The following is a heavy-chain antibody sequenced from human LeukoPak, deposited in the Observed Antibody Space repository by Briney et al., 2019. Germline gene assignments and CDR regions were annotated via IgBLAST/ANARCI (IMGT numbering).Heavy chain of an antibody. CDR3: ARGRSPSYYYGSGRRPDNWFDP. CDR2: INPNSGGT. Sequence: ASVKVSCKASGYTFTGYYMHWVRQAPGQGLEWMGWINPNSGGTNYAQKFQGRVTMTRDTSISTAYMELSRLRSEDTAVYYCARGRSPSYYYGSGRRPDNWFDPWGQGTLVTVSS. D-gene: IGHD3-10*01. J-gene: IGHJ5*02. CDR1: GYTFTGYY. V-gene: IGHV1-2*02.